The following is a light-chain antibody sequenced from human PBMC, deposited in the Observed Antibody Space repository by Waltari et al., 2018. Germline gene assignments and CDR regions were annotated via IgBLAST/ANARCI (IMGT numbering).Light chain of an antibody. J-gene: IGLJ1*01. CDR2: KDT. CDR3: QSADTSFSYRV. CDR1: ALARQY. Sequence: SFELTQPPSVSVSPGQTARITCSGDALARQYIHWYQQKTGQAPVLLIKKDTERASGIPDLFSGSSSGTTVTLTISGVQAEDEADYYCQSADTSFSYRVFGGGTKVTVL. V-gene: IGLV3-25*03.